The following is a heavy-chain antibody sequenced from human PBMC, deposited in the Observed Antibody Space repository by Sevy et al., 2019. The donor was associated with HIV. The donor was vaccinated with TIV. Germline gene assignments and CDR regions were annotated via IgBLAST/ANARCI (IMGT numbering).Heavy chain of an antibody. CDR3: AKEVTIFGVVTLDYYYYGMDV. J-gene: IGHJ6*02. D-gene: IGHD3-3*01. CDR2: ISGSGGST. V-gene: IGHV3-23*01. CDR1: GFTFSSYA. Sequence: GGSLRLSCAASGFTFSSYAMSWVRQAPGKGLEWVSAISGSGGSTYYADSVKGRFTISRDNSKNTLYLQMNGLRAEDTAVYYCAKEVTIFGVVTLDYYYYGMDVWGQGTTVTVSS.